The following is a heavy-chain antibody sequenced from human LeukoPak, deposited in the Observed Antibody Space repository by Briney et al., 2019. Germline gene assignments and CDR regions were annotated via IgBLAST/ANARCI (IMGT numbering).Heavy chain of an antibody. CDR1: GYTFTSYG. D-gene: IGHD6-25*01. CDR2: ISAYNGNT. CDR3: ASPRAGSDYMDV. J-gene: IGHJ6*03. V-gene: IGHV1-18*01. Sequence: GASVKVSCKASGYTFTSYGISWVRQAPGQGLEWMGWISAYNGNTNCAQKLQGRDTMTTDTSTSTAYMELRSLRSDDTAVYYCASPRAGSDYMDVWGKGTTVTVSS.